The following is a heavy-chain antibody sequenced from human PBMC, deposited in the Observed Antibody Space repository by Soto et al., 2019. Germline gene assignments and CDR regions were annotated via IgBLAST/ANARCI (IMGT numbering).Heavy chain of an antibody. CDR1: GSAISNFG. CDR2: ISPSNGQT. D-gene: IGHD2-2*02. V-gene: IGHV1-18*01. Sequence: VKVSCRASGSAISNFGLRWVRRAAGQGLEWRGWISPSNGQTIYAQNFHGRVTMTTDTSTATAHMELRSLISDDTAVYYCAREEQVVVVPAAILASRWFDPWGQGTLVTVSS. CDR3: AREEQVVVVPAAILASRWFDP. J-gene: IGHJ5*02.